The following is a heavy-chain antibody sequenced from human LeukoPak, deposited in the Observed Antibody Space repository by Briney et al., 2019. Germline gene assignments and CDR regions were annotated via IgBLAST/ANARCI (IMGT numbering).Heavy chain of an antibody. Sequence: GGSLRLSCAASGSTISAYAMSWVRQAPGKGLEWVANIKQDGSVKYYVDSVKGRFTVSRDNAKNSHYLQMNSLRAGDTAVYYCARIGYSSSSFDYWGQGALVTVSS. V-gene: IGHV3-7*01. CDR2: IKQDGSVK. D-gene: IGHD6-6*01. CDR1: GSTISAYA. J-gene: IGHJ4*02. CDR3: ARIGYSSSSFDY.